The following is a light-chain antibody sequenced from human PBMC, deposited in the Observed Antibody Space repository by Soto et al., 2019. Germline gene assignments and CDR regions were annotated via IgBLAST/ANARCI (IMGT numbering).Light chain of an antibody. CDR3: QQYDSYSWT. CDR1: QSISSW. J-gene: IGKJ1*01. V-gene: IGKV1-5*01. Sequence: GDRVTITCRASQSISSWLAWYQQKPGKAPKLLIYDASSLESGVPSMFSGSGSGTEFILTISSLQPDDFATYYCQQYDSYSWTFGQGTKVDIK. CDR2: DAS.